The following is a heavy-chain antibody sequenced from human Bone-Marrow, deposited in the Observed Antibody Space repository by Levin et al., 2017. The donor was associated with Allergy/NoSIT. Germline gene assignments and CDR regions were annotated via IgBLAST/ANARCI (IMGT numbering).Heavy chain of an antibody. V-gene: IGHV3-23*01. CDR2: INGGGDST. D-gene: IGHD3-10*01. J-gene: IGHJ4*02. Sequence: AGGSLRLSCAASGFTVGNYAMSWVRQAPGKGLEWVSSINGGGDSTFYADAAKGRFTISRDNSKNTLFLQMNNLRAEDTALYYCAKYYYGSGSYSFYYWGQETLVTVSS. CDR1: GFTVGNYA. CDR3: AKYYYGSGSYSFYY.